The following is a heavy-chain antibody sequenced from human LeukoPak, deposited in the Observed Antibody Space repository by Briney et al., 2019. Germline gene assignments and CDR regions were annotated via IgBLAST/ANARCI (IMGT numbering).Heavy chain of an antibody. CDR2: INHSGST. CDR3: ASTAVVVTAPFGY. D-gene: IGHD2-21*02. CDR1: GGSFSGYY. Sequence: SETLSLTCAVYGGSFSGYYWSWIRQPPGKGLEWIGEINHSGSTNYNPSLKSRVTISVDTSKNQFSLKLSSVTAADTAVYYCASTAVVVTAPFGYWGQGTLVTVSS. V-gene: IGHV4-34*01. J-gene: IGHJ4*02.